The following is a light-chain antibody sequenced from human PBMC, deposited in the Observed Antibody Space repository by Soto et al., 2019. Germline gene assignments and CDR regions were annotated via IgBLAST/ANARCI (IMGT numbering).Light chain of an antibody. J-gene: IGLJ2*01. Sequence: QSVLTQPPSASGTPGQRVTISCSGSSSNIETNDIYWHQQLPGSAPKLLIYSNDQRPSGVPDRFSASKSGTSASLAISWLRSEDEAEYFCATWDDILSGVVFGGGPKLTVL. CDR1: SSNIETND. V-gene: IGLV1-47*02. CDR2: SND. CDR3: ATWDDILSGVV.